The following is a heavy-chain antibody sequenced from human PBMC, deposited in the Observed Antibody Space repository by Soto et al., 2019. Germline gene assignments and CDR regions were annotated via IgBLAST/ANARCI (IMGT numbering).Heavy chain of an antibody. J-gene: IGHJ3*01. CDR3: ARVCYYYDSSGYYFSSLVPSEGAFDF. D-gene: IGHD3-22*01. Sequence: ASVKVSCKASGYTFTSYAMHWVRQAPGQRLEWMGWINAGNGNTKYSQKFQGRVTITRDTSASTAYMELSSLRSEDTAVYYCARVCYYYDSSGYYFSSLVPSEGAFDFWGQGPMGTVSS. V-gene: IGHV1-3*01. CDR1: GYTFTSYA. CDR2: INAGNGNT.